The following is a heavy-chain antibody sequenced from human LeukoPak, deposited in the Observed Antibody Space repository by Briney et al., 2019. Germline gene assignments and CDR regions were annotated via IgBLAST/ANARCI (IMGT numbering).Heavy chain of an antibody. J-gene: IGHJ5*02. V-gene: IGHV4-34*01. D-gene: IGHD3-16*01. CDR2: IYDSGST. CDR3: ARHYGP. CDR1: GGSFSGYY. Sequence: TSETLSLTCAVYGGSFSGYYWSWIRQPPGKGLEWIGSIYDSGSTYFNPSLKSRVTISVDTSKNQFSLKLNSVTAADTAVYYCARHYGPWGQGTLVTVSS.